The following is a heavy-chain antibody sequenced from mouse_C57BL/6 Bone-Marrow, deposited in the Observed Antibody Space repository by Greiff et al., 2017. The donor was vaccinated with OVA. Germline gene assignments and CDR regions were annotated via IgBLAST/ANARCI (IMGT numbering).Heavy chain of an antibody. D-gene: IGHD2-3*01. V-gene: IGHV1-50*01. Sequence: QVQLQQPGAELVKPGASVKLSCKASGYTFTSYWMQWVKQRPGQGLEWIGEIDPSDSYTNYNKKFKGKATLTVDTSSSTAYMQLSSLTSEDSAVYYCSRTEVYYDYYHYWGQGTTLTVSS. CDR1: GYTFTSYW. CDR2: IDPSDSYT. CDR3: SRTEVYYDYYHY. J-gene: IGHJ2*01.